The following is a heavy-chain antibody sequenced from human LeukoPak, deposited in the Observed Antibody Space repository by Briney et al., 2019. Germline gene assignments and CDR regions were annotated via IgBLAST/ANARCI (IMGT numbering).Heavy chain of an antibody. CDR1: GASMSSNY. V-gene: IGHV4-4*09. J-gene: IGHJ4*02. D-gene: IGHD6-19*01. CDR2: IYHSGNT. Sequence: SETLSLTCNVSGASMSSNYWSWIRQPPGKGLEWIGYIYHSGNTNYSPSLESRVTMSVDESKNQFSLRVHFVSAADTAVYYCASMHRAAVAGRFDSWGQGTLVTVSS. CDR3: ASMHRAAVAGRFDS.